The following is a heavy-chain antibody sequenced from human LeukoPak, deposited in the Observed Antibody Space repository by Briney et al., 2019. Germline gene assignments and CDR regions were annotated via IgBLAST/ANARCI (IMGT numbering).Heavy chain of an antibody. J-gene: IGHJ6*02. V-gene: IGHV4-59*01. Sequence: SETLSLTCTVSGGSISSYYWSWIRQPPGKGLEWIGYIYYSGSTNYNPSLKSRVTISVDTSKNQFSLKLSSVTAADTAVYYCARDPLLNYGSGRRAYYYGMDVWGQGTTVTVSS. CDR1: GGSISSYY. CDR3: ARDPLLNYGSGRRAYYYGMDV. D-gene: IGHD3-10*01. CDR2: IYYSGST.